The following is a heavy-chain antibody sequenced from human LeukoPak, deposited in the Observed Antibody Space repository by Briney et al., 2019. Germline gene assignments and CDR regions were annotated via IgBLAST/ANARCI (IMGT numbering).Heavy chain of an antibody. D-gene: IGHD1-26*01. V-gene: IGHV4-39*01. Sequence: KPSETLSLTCTVSGGSISSSSYYWGWIRQPPGKGLEWIGSIYYSGSTHYNPSLKSRVTISVDTSKNQFSLKLSSVTAADTAVYYCARVRREGLLYFDYWGQGTLVTVSS. CDR2: IYYSGST. CDR3: ARVRREGLLYFDY. J-gene: IGHJ4*02. CDR1: GGSISSSSYY.